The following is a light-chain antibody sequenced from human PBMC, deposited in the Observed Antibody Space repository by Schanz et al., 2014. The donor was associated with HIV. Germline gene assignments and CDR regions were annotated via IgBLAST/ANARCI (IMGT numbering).Light chain of an antibody. CDR3: SSYSSESRPYV. CDR1: SSDVGGYNY. CDR2: DVS. J-gene: IGLJ1*01. Sequence: QSALTQPASVSGSPGQSITISCTGTSSDVGGYNYVSWYQQHPGKAPKLMIYDVSDRPSGVSNRFSGSKSGNTASLSISGLQAEDEADYYCSSYSSESRPYVFGTGTKLTVL. V-gene: IGLV2-14*01.